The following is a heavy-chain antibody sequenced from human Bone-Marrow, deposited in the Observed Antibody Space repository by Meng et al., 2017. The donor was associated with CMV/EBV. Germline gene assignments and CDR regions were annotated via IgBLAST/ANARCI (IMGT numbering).Heavy chain of an antibody. J-gene: IGHJ4*02. CDR1: GGSISSSSYY. V-gene: IGHV4-31*03. CDR2: IYYSGST. Sequence: SETLSLTCTVSGGSISSSSYYWGWIRQPPGKGLEWIGYIYYSGSTYYNPSLKSRVTISVDTSKNQFSLKLSSVTAADTAVYYCARAAGGDRLDYWGQGTLVTVSS. CDR3: ARAAGGDRLDY. D-gene: IGHD2-21*01.